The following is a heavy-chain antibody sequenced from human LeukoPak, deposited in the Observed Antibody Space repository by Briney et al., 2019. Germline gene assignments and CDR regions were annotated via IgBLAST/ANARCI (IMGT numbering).Heavy chain of an antibody. CDR2: IKSKTDGGTT. CDR3: TTRGGSFSIFDY. D-gene: IGHD1-26*01. CDR1: GFIFTDYW. J-gene: IGHJ4*02. V-gene: IGHV3-15*01. Sequence: GGPLRLSCAASGFIFTDYWMNWVRQAPGKGLEWAGRIKSKTDGGTTDYAAPVKGRFTISRDDSKNTLYLQMNSLKTEDTAVYYCTTRGGSFSIFDYWGQGTLVTVSS.